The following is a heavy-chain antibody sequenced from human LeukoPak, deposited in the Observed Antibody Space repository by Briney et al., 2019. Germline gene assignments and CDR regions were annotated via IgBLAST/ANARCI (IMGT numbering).Heavy chain of an antibody. CDR1: GGSISPYY. CDR2: IYYSGTT. D-gene: IGHD2-15*01. V-gene: IGHV4-59*01. J-gene: IGHJ4*02. CDR3: AGDRASAGGFDY. Sequence: SETLSLTCSVSGGSISPYYWSWIRQPPGKGLEWIGYIYYSGTTNYNPSLQSRVTISVATSKNQFSLKLSSVTAADTALYYCAGDRASAGGFDYWGQGTLVTVSS.